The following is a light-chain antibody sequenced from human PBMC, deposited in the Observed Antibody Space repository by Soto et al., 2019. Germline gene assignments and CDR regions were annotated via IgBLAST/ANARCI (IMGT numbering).Light chain of an antibody. Sequence: QSALTQPASVSGSPGQSITISCAGTSADIGAFNYVSWYQHHPGKAPKLLIYDVSDRPSGVSTRFSASKSANTASLTISGLQADDEGDYYCSSYSTTSALVFGGGTKLNVL. CDR3: SSYSTTSALV. CDR1: SADIGAFNY. V-gene: IGLV2-14*03. J-gene: IGLJ2*01. CDR2: DVS.